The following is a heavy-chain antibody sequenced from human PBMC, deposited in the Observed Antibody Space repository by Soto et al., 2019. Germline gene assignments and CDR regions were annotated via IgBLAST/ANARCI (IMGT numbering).Heavy chain of an antibody. Sequence: ASVKVSCKASGYTFTSYYMHWVRQAPGQGLEWMGIINPSGGSTSYAQKFQGRVTMTRDTSTSTVYMELSSLRSEDTAVYYCARGGTRASIAARPGFRLIAAAGSKTFDYWGQGTLVTVSS. J-gene: IGHJ4*02. V-gene: IGHV1-46*01. D-gene: IGHD6-13*01. CDR2: INPSGGST. CDR1: GYTFTSYY. CDR3: ARGGTRASIAARPGFRLIAAAGSKTFDY.